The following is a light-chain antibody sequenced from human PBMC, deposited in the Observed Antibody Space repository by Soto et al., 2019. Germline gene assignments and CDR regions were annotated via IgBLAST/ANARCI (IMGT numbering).Light chain of an antibody. J-gene: IGLJ2*01. V-gene: IGLV3-21*04. CDR3: QVWDSSSDHVV. CDR1: NIGSTS. CDR2: YDS. Sequence: SYELTQPPSVSVAPGKTARITCGENNIGSTSVHWYQQRPGQAPLLVIYYDSDRPSGIPERFSGSNSGNTATLTISRVEAGDEADYYCQVWDSSSDHVVFGGGTKVTVL.